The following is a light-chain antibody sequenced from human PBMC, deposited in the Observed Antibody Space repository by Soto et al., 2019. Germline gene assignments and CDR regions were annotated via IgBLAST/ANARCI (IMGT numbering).Light chain of an antibody. Sequence: DNPMTQSPSSLSAAVGESLPIXCRASQSISSYLNWYQQKPGKAPKLLIYGASSLQSGVPSRFSGSGSGTDFSLTISSLQPEDFATYYCQQANSFPLTFGGGTKVDIK. V-gene: IGKV1-39*01. CDR2: GAS. CDR3: QQANSFPLT. J-gene: IGKJ4*01. CDR1: QSISSY.